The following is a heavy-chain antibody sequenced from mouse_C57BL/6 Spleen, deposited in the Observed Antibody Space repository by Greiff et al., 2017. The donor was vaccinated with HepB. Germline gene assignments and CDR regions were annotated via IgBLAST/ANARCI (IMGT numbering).Heavy chain of an antibody. D-gene: IGHD2-4*01. Sequence: EVQLQQSGAELVKPGASVKLSCTASGFNIKDYYMHWVKQRTEQGLEWIGRIDPEDGETKYAPKFQGKATLTADTSSNTAYLQLSSLTSEDTAVFYWCSYDYGGYYAMDYWGQGTSVTVSS. J-gene: IGHJ4*01. CDR1: GFNIKDYY. V-gene: IGHV14-2*01. CDR3: CSYDYGGYYAMDY. CDR2: IDPEDGET.